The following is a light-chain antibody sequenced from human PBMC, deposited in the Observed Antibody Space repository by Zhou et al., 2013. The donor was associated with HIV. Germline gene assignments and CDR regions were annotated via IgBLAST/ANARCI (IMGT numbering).Light chain of an antibody. CDR1: QSISNY. V-gene: IGKV1-39*01. CDR2: TAS. J-gene: IGKJ4*01. Sequence: DIQMTQSPSSLSASVGDRVTITCRASQSISNYLNWYQQKPGKAPKLLNHTASSLQSGVPSRFSGSGSGTDFTLTISSLEPEDCATYYCQQSYRTPLTFGGGTKVEIK. CDR3: QQSYRTPLT.